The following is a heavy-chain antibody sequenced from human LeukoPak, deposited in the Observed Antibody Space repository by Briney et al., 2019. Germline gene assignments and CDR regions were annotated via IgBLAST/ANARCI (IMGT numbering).Heavy chain of an antibody. CDR2: IKPDGSEI. Sequence: GGSLRLSCAASGFSFSRYWMSWVRQAPVRGLEWVANIKPDGSEIYYVDSVRGRFTISRDNSKNTVYLQMNNMRVDDTAIYYCARVAGWHWFDPWGQGTLVTVSS. D-gene: IGHD6-19*01. CDR3: ARVAGWHWFDP. V-gene: IGHV3-7*03. CDR1: GFSFSRYW. J-gene: IGHJ5*02.